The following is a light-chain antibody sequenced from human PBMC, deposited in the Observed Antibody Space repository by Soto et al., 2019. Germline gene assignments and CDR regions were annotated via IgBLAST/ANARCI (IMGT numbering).Light chain of an antibody. CDR3: QQLKSYHFT. V-gene: IGKV1-9*01. CDR1: QGISSY. J-gene: IGKJ3*01. Sequence: IQLTQSPSSLSASVGDRVTITCRASQGISSYLAWYQQKPGKAPKLLIYAASTLQSGVPSRFSGSGSGTESTLTISSLQPEDFATYYCQQLKSYHFTCGPGTKVDIK. CDR2: AAS.